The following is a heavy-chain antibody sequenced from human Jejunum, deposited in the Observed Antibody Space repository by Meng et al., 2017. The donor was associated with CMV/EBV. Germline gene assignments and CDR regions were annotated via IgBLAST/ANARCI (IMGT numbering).Heavy chain of an antibody. J-gene: IGHJ4*02. CDR1: GFTFDDYG. V-gene: IGHV3-20*03. Sequence: ASGFTFDDYGMSWVRQAPGKGLEWVSGINWNGGSTGYADSVKGRFTISRDNAKNSLYLQMNSLRAEDTALYYCARVKYSSSWYFEYWGQGTLVTVSS. D-gene: IGHD6-13*01. CDR2: INWNGGST. CDR3: ARVKYSSSWYFEY.